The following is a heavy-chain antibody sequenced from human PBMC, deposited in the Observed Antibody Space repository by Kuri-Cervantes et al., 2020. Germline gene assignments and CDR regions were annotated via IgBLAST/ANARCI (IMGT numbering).Heavy chain of an antibody. D-gene: IGHD3-22*01. CDR1: GVSISSHY. CDR2: ISHSGST. CDR3: ARVFTSGYGLFDY. Sequence: ESLKISCTVSGVSISSHYWSWIRQPPGMGLEWIGYISHSGSTTYNPSLQSRVTISVDTSKNRCSLKVRSVTAADTAVYFCARVFTSGYGLFDYWGQGALVTVSS. J-gene: IGHJ4*02. V-gene: IGHV4-59*11.